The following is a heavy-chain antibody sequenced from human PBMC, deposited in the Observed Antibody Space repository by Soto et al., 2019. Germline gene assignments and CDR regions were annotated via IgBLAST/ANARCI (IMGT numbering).Heavy chain of an antibody. D-gene: IGHD6-13*01. CDR1: GFTFSSCV. V-gene: IGHV3-23*01. CDR3: AKGLINGRWYAED. CDR2: ITDSGTGT. J-gene: IGHJ4*02. Sequence: EVHLLESGGGLVHPGESLRLSCGASGFTFSSCVMTWVRQATGKGLEWVSCITDSGTGTYYADSVKGRFTISRDNSKNTMYLQMNNLRVEDTGVYYCAKGLINGRWYAEDWGQGTLVTVSS.